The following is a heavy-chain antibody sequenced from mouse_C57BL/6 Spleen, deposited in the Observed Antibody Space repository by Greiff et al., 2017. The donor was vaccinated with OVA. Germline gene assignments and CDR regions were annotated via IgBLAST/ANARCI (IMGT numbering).Heavy chain of an antibody. D-gene: IGHD2-4*01. CDR1: GYTFTSYW. J-gene: IGHJ2*01. V-gene: IGHV1-69*01. CDR3: ARVDYDYGDFDY. Sequence: QVQLKQPGAELVMPGASVKLSCKASGYTFTSYWMHWVKQRPGQGLEWIGEIDPSDSYTNYNQKFKGKSTLTVDKSSSTAYMQLSSLTSEDSAVYYCARVDYDYGDFDYSGQGTTLTVSS. CDR2: IDPSDSYT.